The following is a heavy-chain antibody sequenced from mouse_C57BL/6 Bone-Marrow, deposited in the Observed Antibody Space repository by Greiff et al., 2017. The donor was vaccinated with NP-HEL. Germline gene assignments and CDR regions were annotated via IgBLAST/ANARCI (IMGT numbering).Heavy chain of an antibody. Sequence: QVQLKESGPELVKPGASVKLSCKASGYTFTSYDINWVKQRPGQGLEWIGWIYPRDGSTKYNEKFKGKATLTVDTSSSTAYMELHSLTSEDSAVYFCARAHYYGSSYDWYFDVWGTGTTVTVSS. CDR3: ARAHYYGSSYDWYFDV. CDR1: GYTFTSYD. D-gene: IGHD1-1*01. J-gene: IGHJ1*03. CDR2: IYPRDGST. V-gene: IGHV1-85*01.